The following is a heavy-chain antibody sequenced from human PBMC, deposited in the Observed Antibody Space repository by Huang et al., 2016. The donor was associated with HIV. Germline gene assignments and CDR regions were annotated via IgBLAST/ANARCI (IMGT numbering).Heavy chain of an antibody. J-gene: IGHJ4*02. CDR2: FTLFFRIK. D-gene: IGHD5-12*01. CDR1: GDTFSNYD. Sequence: QVQLVQSGAEVRKPGSSVKVSCKTSGDTFSNYDINWVRQAPGQGLEWMGRFTLFFRIKNYAQKFEGRVTITADDSTSTAYMELHSLRSGDTAVYFCARGAATTFFNYFDLWGQGTLVTVSS. V-gene: IGHV1-69*13. CDR3: ARGAATTFFNYFDL.